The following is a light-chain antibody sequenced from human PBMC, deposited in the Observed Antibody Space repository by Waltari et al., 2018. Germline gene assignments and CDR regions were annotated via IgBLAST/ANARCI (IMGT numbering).Light chain of an antibody. CDR3: QSYDSSLSGFYV. CDR1: YSNVGAGYA. V-gene: IGLV1-40*01. J-gene: IGLJ1*01. CDR2: GKN. Sequence: QSVLTQPPSVSGAPGQTVTISCTGTYSNVGAGYAVHWYQQVPGAAPKLLILGKNNRPSGVPDRFSGSKSGASASLAITGLQADDEADYFCQSYDSSLSGFYVFGSGTKVTVL.